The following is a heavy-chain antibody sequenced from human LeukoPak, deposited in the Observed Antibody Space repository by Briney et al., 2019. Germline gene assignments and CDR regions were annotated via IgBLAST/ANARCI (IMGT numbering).Heavy chain of an antibody. J-gene: IGHJ4*02. D-gene: IGHD3-9*01. CDR3: ARGLASYDILDSDY. CDR2: ISSSSSYI. V-gene: IGHV3-21*01. CDR1: GFTFSSYS. Sequence: GGSLRLSCAASGFTFSSYSMNWVRQAPRKGLDWVSSISSSSSYIYYADSVKGRFTISRDNAKNSLYLQMNSLRAEDTAVYYCARGLASYDILDSDYWGQGTLVTVSS.